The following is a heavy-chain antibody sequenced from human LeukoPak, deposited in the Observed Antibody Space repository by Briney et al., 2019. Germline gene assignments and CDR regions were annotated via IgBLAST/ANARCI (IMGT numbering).Heavy chain of an antibody. CDR1: GFTFSNSA. J-gene: IGHJ4*02. V-gene: IGHV3-30*04. Sequence: GGSLRLSCAASGFTFSNSAMHWVRRTPGKGLEWVAAVSSDGKNTYYADSAKGRFTISRDNSENTLYLQVSDLRGEDTAVYYCAKRDPAKVFDYWGQGTLVTVSS. CDR2: VSSDGKNT. D-gene: IGHD2-2*01. CDR3: AKRDPAKVFDY.